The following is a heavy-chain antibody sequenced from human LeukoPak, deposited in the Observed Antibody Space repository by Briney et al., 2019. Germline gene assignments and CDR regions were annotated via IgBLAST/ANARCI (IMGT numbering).Heavy chain of an antibody. V-gene: IGHV1-8*02. J-gene: IGHJ4*02. Sequence: ASVTVSCKASGYTFTTFDINWVRQATGQGLEWMGWMNPNSGNTGYAQRFQGRVTMTRNTSISTAYMELSSLRSEDTAVYFCAREGYCSGSICYSFDYWGQGTLVTVSS. CDR1: GYTFTTFD. CDR2: MNPNSGNT. D-gene: IGHD2-15*01. CDR3: AREGYCSGSICYSFDY.